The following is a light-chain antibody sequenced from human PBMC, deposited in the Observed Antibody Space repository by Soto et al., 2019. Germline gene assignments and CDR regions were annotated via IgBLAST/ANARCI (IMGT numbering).Light chain of an antibody. CDR1: QTFGRW. J-gene: IGKJ1*01. Sequence: DIQMTQSPSTLSTSVGDRVTITCRASQTFGRWLAWFQQKPGKAPKLLIYEASNLPSGVPSRFSGSGSGTDFTLTISSLQPDDFATYYCQQYNSYSPAFGQGTKVDIK. CDR3: QQYNSYSPA. V-gene: IGKV1-5*03. CDR2: EAS.